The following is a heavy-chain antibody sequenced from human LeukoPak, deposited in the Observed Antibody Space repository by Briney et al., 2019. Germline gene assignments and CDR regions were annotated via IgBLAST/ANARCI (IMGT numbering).Heavy chain of an antibody. CDR2: IYYSGST. Sequence: SETLSLTCTVSGDSINSSNYYWGWIRQPPGKGLEWIGNIYYSGSTYYKPSLKSRVTISVDTSKNQFSLKLSSVTAADTAVYYCARGPLYYYDSSGYSPIDYWGQGTLVTVSS. D-gene: IGHD3-22*01. CDR1: GDSINSSNYY. CDR3: ARGPLYYYDSSGYSPIDY. V-gene: IGHV4-39*07. J-gene: IGHJ4*02.